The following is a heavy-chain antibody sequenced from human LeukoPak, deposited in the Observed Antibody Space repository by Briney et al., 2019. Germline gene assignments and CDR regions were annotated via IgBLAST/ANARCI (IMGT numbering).Heavy chain of an antibody. D-gene: IGHD1-1*01. V-gene: IGHV3-7*04. J-gene: IGHJ4*02. CDR3: ARDNSRNDLEY. CDR1: GFTFSSYS. CDR2: INQDGSQE. Sequence: GGSLRLSCAASGFTFSSYSMNWVRQAPGKGLQWVANINQDGSQEYYVDSVKGRFTISRDNAKNSLYLQINSLRAEDTAVYYCARDNSRNDLEYWGQGTLVTVSS.